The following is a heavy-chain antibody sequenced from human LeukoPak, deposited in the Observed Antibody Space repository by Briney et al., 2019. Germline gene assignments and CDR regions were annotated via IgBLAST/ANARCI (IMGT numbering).Heavy chain of an antibody. J-gene: IGHJ5*02. CDR1: GFTFSSYG. CDR3: AKDRVPLYGDLINWFDP. D-gene: IGHD4-17*01. Sequence: GGSLRLSCAASGFTFSSYGMSWVRQAPGKGLEWVSGISSIDGSTYYADSVKGRFTVSRDNSKNTLYLQMNSMRAEDTAVYYCAKDRVPLYGDLINWFDPWGQGTLVTVSS. V-gene: IGHV3-23*01. CDR2: ISSIDGST.